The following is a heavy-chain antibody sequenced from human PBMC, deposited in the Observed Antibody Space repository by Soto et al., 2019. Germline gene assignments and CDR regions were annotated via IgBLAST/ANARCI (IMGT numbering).Heavy chain of an antibody. CDR3: ARDIGGAAAGYPLSENSDD. V-gene: IGHV1-18*01. D-gene: IGHD6-13*01. CDR2: ISAYNGNT. CDR1: GYTFTSYG. J-gene: IGHJ4*02. Sequence: ASVKVSSKASGYTFTSYGISWVRQAPEKGLAGMGWISAYNGNTNYAQNLQGRVTMTTDTSTSTVYMGLRMVRSDDKAVYYCARDIGGAAAGYPLSENSDDWGQGTLVTVSS.